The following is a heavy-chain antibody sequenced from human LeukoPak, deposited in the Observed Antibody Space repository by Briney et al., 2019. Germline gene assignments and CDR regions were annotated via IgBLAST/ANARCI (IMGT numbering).Heavy chain of an antibody. D-gene: IGHD3-10*01. CDR2: ISSGGSTI. J-gene: IGHJ4*02. V-gene: IGHV3-48*01. Sequence: PGGSLRLSCAASGFAFSSYNMNWARQAPGRGLEWVSYISSGGSTIYYADSVKGRFTISRDNAKNSLYLQMNSLRAEDTAVYYCARDFRGLSWYFGYWGQGTLVTVSS. CDR3: ARDFRGLSWYFGY. CDR1: GFAFSSYN.